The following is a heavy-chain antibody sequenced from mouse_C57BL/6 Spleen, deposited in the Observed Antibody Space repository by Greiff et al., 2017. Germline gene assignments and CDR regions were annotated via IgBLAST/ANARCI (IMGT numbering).Heavy chain of an antibody. D-gene: IGHD4-1*01. J-gene: IGHJ4*01. V-gene: IGHV3-6*01. CDR3: ARDWDGAMDY. CDR2: ISYDGSN. Sequence: EVQLQQSGPGLVKPSQSLSLTCSVTGYSITSGYYWNWIRQFPGNKLEWMGYISYDGSNNYNPSLKNRISITRDTSKNQFFLKLNSVTTEDTATYYCARDWDGAMDYWGQGTSVTVSS. CDR1: GYSITSGYY.